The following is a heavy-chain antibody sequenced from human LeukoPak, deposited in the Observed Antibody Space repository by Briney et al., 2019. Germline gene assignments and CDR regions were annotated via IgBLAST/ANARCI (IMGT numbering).Heavy chain of an antibody. CDR2: IYPSGGST. Sequence: GASVKVSCKASGYTFTSYYMHWVRQAPGQGLEWMGIIYPSGGSTSYAQKFQGRVTMTRDMSTSTVYMELSSLRSEDTAVYYCARDPYGSGSYYPLDYWGQGTLVTVSS. V-gene: IGHV1-46*01. J-gene: IGHJ4*02. CDR1: GYTFTSYY. D-gene: IGHD3-10*01. CDR3: ARDPYGSGSYYPLDY.